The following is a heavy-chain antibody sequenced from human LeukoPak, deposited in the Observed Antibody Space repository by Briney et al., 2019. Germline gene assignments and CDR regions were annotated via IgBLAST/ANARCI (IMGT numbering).Heavy chain of an antibody. CDR2: ISSDGSST. CDR1: GFTFSSYW. Sequence: GGSLRLSCAASGFTFSSYWMHWVRQAPGKGLVWVSRISSDGSSTSYADSVKGRFTISRDNAKNTLYLQMNSLRAEDTAVYYCARREQQLVRERYYYYYMDVWGKGTTVTVSS. V-gene: IGHV3-74*01. CDR3: ARREQQLVRERYYYYYMDV. J-gene: IGHJ6*03. D-gene: IGHD6-13*01.